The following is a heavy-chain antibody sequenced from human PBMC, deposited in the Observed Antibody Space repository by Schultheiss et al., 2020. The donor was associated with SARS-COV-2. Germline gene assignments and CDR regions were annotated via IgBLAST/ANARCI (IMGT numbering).Heavy chain of an antibody. CDR2: IYHSGST. CDR1: GGSISSSYW. CDR3: AAGPGGGRYFDGKGVFGY. Sequence: SETLSLTCAVSGGSISSSYWWSWVRQPPGKGLEYIGEIYHSGSTNYNPSLKSRVTISVDKSKNQFSLKLSSVTAADTAVYYCAAGPGGGRYFDGKGVFGYWGQGTLVTVSS. V-gene: IGHV4-4*02. D-gene: IGHD3-9*01. J-gene: IGHJ4*02.